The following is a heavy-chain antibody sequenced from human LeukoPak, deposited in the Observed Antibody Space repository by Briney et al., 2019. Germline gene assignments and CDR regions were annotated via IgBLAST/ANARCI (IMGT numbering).Heavy chain of an antibody. Sequence: ASVKVSCKASGYTFTSYGISWVRQAPGQGLEWMGWISAYNGNTNYAQKLQGRVTMTTDTSTSTAYMELRSLRSDDTAVYYCARTLRTRNMYSGSYYFDYWGQGTLVTVSS. J-gene: IGHJ4*02. V-gene: IGHV1-18*01. CDR3: ARTLRTRNMYSGSYYFDY. CDR1: GYTFTSYG. D-gene: IGHD1-26*01. CDR2: ISAYNGNT.